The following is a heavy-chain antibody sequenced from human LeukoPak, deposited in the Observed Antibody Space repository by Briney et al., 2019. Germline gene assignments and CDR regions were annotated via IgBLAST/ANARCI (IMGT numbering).Heavy chain of an antibody. J-gene: IGHJ4*02. V-gene: IGHV4-39*07. CDR3: ARDGDYDILTGYSNPLDY. CDR2: MYYSSGNT. Sequence: SETLSLTCTVSGGSISSSTYYWGWIRQPPGKGLEWIGSMYYSSGNTYYNPSLKSRVTISVDTSKNQFSLKLSSVTAADTAVYYCARDGDYDILTGYSNPLDYWGQGTLVTVSS. CDR1: GGSISSSTYY. D-gene: IGHD3-9*01.